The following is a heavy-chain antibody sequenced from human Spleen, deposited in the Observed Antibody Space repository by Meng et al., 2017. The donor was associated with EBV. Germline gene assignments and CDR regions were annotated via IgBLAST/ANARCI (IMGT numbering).Heavy chain of an antibody. D-gene: IGHD3-10*01. CDR2: LIPDFGTP. J-gene: IGHJ4*02. CDR3: ARESGRGYTPDF. CDR1: GYTFTTYG. Sequence: QVQLVQSGVEVKKPGASVKVSCKTSGYTFTTYGISWVRQAPGQGLEWMGGLIPDFGTPDYAPNYQDRVTITADESTSTAYMELNSLTTEDTAIYYCARESGRGYTPDFWGQGTLVTVSS. V-gene: IGHV1-69*13.